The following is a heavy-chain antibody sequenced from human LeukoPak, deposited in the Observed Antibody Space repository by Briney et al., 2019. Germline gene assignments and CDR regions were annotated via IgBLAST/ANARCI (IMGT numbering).Heavy chain of an antibody. Sequence: SETLSLTCAVYGGFFSGYYWSWIRQPPGKGLEWIGEINHSGSTNYNPSLKSRVTISVDTSKNQFSLKLSSVTAADTAVYYCATTRYCSSTSCYTRANWFDPWGQGTLVTVSS. CDR2: INHSGST. CDR3: ATTRYCSSTSCYTRANWFDP. J-gene: IGHJ5*02. V-gene: IGHV4-34*01. CDR1: GGFFSGYY. D-gene: IGHD2-2*02.